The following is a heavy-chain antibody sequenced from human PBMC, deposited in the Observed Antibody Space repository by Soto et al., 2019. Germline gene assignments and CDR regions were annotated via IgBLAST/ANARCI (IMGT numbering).Heavy chain of an antibody. CDR2: ISYDGSNK. D-gene: IGHD6-19*01. CDR3: ARSPYSSGLRNWFDP. V-gene: IGHV3-30-3*01. CDR1: GFTFSSYA. J-gene: IGHJ5*02. Sequence: GGSLRLSCAASGFTFSSYAMHWVRQAPGKGLEWVAVISYDGSNKYYADSVKGRFTISRDNSKNTLYLQMNSLRAEDTAVYYCARSPYSSGLRNWFDPWGQGTLVTVCS.